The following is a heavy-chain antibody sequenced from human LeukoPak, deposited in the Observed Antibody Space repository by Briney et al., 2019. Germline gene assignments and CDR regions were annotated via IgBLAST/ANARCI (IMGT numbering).Heavy chain of an antibody. V-gene: IGHV1-69*05. J-gene: IGHJ3*02. D-gene: IGHD3-22*01. Sequence: GSSVKVSCKASGGTFSSYAISWVRQAPGQGLEWRGGIIPIFGTANYAQKFQGRVTITTDESTSTAYMELSSLRSEDTAVYYCARGDYYYDSSDRWDAFDIWGQGTMVTVSS. CDR3: ARGDYYYDSSDRWDAFDI. CDR2: IIPIFGTA. CDR1: GGTFSSYA.